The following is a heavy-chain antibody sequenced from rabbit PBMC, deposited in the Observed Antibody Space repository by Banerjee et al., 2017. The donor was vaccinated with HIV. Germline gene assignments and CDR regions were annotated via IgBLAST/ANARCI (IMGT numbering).Heavy chain of an antibody. CDR1: GFTISSSYW. CDR2: IYTGSGST. V-gene: IGHV1S45*01. D-gene: IGHD2-1*01. J-gene: IGHJ6*01. Sequence: QEQLVESGGGLVQPEGSLTLTCTASGFTISSSYWICWVRQAPGKGLEWIGCIYTGSGSTYYASWAKGRFTISKTSSTTVTLQMTSLTAADTATYFCAREGVNIGGGYLWGQGTLVTVS. CDR3: AREGVNIGGGYL.